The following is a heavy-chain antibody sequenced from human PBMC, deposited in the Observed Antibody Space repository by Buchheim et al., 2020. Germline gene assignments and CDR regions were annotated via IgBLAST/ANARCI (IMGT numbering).Heavy chain of an antibody. CDR3: ARVARSSGIDY. V-gene: IGHV4-61*01. J-gene: IGHJ4*02. CDR2: VYYNGGT. Sequence: QVQLQESGPGLVKPSETLSLTCTVSGGSVSNGSHYWSWVRQPPGKGLEWIGYVYYNGGTNYNPSLKSRVTISIDTSKDQFPLRLSSVSAADTAAYYCARVARSSGIDYWGQGTL. D-gene: IGHD3-22*01. CDR1: GGSVSNGSHY.